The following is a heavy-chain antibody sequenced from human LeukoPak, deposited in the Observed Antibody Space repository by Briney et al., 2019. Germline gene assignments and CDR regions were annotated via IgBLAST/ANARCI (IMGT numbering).Heavy chain of an antibody. J-gene: IGHJ6*03. D-gene: IGHD4-23*01. CDR3: TRPLYGGNGEYYYMDV. CDR1: GFTFSGSS. Sequence: GGSLRLSCAASGFTFSGSSMHWVRQASRKGLEWVGRISSKANTYATAYAASVKGRFTISRDDSKSTAYLQMNSLKTEDTAVYYCTRPLYGGNGEYYYMDVWGKGTSVTVSS. V-gene: IGHV3-73*01. CDR2: ISSKANTYAT.